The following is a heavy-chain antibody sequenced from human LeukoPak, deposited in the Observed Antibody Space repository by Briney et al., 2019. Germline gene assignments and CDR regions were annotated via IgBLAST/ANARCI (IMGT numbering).Heavy chain of an antibody. CDR3: AKVKYYDSSGYQDNLFDY. V-gene: IGHV3-30*18. CDR1: GFTFSSYG. D-gene: IGHD3-22*01. CDR2: ISYDGSNK. J-gene: IGHJ4*02. Sequence: PGGSLRLSCAASGFTFSSYGMHWVRQAPGQGLEWVAVISYDGSNKYYADSVKGRFTISRDNSKNTLYLQMNSLRAEDTAVYYCAKVKYYDSSGYQDNLFDYWGQGTLVTVSS.